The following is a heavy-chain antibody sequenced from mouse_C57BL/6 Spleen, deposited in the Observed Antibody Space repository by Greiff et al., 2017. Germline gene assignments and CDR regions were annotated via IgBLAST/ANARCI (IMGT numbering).Heavy chain of an antibody. Sequence: QVQLKQSGAELAKPGASVKLSCKASGYTFTSYWMPWVKQRPGQGLEWIGYINPSSGYTKYNQKFKDKATLTADKSSSTAYMQLSSLTYEDSAVYYCARYYYGSGYFDVWGTGTTVTVSS. D-gene: IGHD1-1*01. CDR2: INPSSGYT. J-gene: IGHJ1*03. CDR1: GYTFTSYW. CDR3: ARYYYGSGYFDV. V-gene: IGHV1-7*01.